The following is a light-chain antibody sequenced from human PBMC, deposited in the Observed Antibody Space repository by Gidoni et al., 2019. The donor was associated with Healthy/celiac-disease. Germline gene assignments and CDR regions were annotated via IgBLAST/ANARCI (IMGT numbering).Light chain of an antibody. Sequence: DIQMTQSPSSLSASVGDRVTITCRASQSISSYLNWYQQKPGKAPNLLIYAASSLQSGVPSSFSCLGSGTDFTLTIRSLQPEDFATYYCQPSYSTPWTFGQGTKVEIK. CDR3: QPSYSTPWT. V-gene: IGKV1-39*01. J-gene: IGKJ1*01. CDR2: AAS. CDR1: QSISSY.